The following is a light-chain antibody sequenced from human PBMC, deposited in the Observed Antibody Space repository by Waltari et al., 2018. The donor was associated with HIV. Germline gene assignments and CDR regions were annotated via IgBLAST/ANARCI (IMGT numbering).Light chain of an antibody. V-gene: IGLV1-51*01. J-gene: IGLJ2*01. CDR1: SSNVGASY. CDR3: GTWDNRLTTVV. Sequence: QSVLTQPPSVSAAPGPKVTISCSGGSSNVGASYVSCYQQLPGTAPKLLIDDDDKRPAGIPDRVSGSKSGTSATLGITGLQTGDEADYYCGTWDNRLTTVVFGGGTKLTVL. CDR2: DDD.